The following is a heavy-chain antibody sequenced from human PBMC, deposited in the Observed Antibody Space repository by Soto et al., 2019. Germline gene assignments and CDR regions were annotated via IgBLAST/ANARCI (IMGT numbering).Heavy chain of an antibody. CDR3: ATGVIWIGYFTVDA. CDR2: FIPVYRTL. CDR1: GVSFGNSA. J-gene: IGHJ5*02. V-gene: IGHV1-69*01. D-gene: IGHD3-3*01. Sequence: QEQLVQSGAEVKKPGSSVKISCKASGVSFGNSAINWVRQTPGQGLEWVGGFIPVYRTLNFAQKFQGRVTITADESTGTAYMTLSSLASNDTAVYYCATGVIWIGYFTVDAWGQGTRVTVSS.